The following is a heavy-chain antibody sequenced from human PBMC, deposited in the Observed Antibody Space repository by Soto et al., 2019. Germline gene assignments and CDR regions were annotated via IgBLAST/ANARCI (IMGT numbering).Heavy chain of an antibody. CDR2: INFSGTT. CDR1: GRSISSVNYY. V-gene: IGHV4-61*01. CDR3: ARGTGGYFVLDY. J-gene: IGHJ4*02. Sequence: SETLSLTCTVSGRSISSVNYYWSWIRQPPGKGLEWIGYINFSGTTNYNPSLKNRVTISVDTSKNQVSLKLTSVTAADTATYYCARGTGGYFVLDYWGQGTLVTVSS. D-gene: IGHD2-8*02.